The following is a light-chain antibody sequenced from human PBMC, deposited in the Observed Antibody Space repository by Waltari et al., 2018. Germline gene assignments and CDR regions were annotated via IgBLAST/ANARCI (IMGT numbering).Light chain of an antibody. V-gene: IGKV3-20*01. Sequence: ETVLTQSPGTLSLSPGERATLSCRASQSGTSNYLAWYQQKPGQAPRLLMYTASSRASGIPDRFSGSGSGTDFTLTISRLEPEDFAVYYCQQYGSSPLTFGGGTKVEIK. CDR3: QQYGSSPLT. J-gene: IGKJ4*01. CDR2: TAS. CDR1: QSGTSNY.